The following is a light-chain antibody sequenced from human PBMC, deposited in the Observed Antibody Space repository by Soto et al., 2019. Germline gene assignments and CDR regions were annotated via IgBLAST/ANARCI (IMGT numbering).Light chain of an antibody. CDR2: GAS. J-gene: IGKJ5*01. Sequence: ILMTQSPCTLALSPGERATLSCRASQSVSSRSAWYQQKPGQAPRLLLYGASTKATGIPASFSGSGSGTEFTLTISSLQSEDFAAYYCQQYNNWPPITFGQGTRLEIK. V-gene: IGKV3-15*01. CDR3: QQYNNWPPIT. CDR1: QSVSSR.